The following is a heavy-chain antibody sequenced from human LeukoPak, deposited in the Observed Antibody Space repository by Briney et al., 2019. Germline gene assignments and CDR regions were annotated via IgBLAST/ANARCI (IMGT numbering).Heavy chain of an antibody. J-gene: IGHJ6*03. CDR3: ARVGAVYSSSWLGYYYYMDV. D-gene: IGHD6-13*01. Sequence: PGGSLRLSCAASGFTFSDYYMSWIRQAPGKGLEWVSYISSSGSTIYYADSVKGRFTISRDNAKNSLYLQMNSLRAEDTAVYYCARVGAVYSSSWLGYYYYMDVWGKGTTVTVSS. CDR1: GFTFSDYY. V-gene: IGHV3-11*01. CDR2: ISSSGSTI.